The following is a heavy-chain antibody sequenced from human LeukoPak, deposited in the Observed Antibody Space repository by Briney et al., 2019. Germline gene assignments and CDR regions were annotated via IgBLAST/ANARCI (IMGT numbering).Heavy chain of an antibody. CDR1: GFTFSNYG. CDR2: ISGTVVST. CDR3: AREWAQYCSSTSCPRGYYYYMDV. J-gene: IGHJ6*03. D-gene: IGHD2-2*01. V-gene: IGHV3-23*01. Sequence: PGGSLRLSCAASGFTFSNYGMTWVRQAPGKGLEWVSSISGTVVSTFYADSVKGRFTISRDSSKNTLYLQMNSLRAEDTAVYYCAREWAQYCSSTSCPRGYYYYMDVWGKGTTVTVSS.